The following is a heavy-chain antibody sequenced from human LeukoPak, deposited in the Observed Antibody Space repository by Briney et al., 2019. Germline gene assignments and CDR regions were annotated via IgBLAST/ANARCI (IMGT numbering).Heavy chain of an antibody. V-gene: IGHV3-66*01. CDR3: ARAHDRGYYYGFDY. CDR1: GFTVSSNY. Sequence: TGGSLRLSCAASGFTVSSNYMSWVRQAPGKGLEWVSVIYSAGNTYYPDSVQGRFTMSRENPENTLYLQMNSLRAEDTAVYYCARAHDRGYYYGFDYWGQGTLVTVSS. CDR2: IYSAGNT. D-gene: IGHD3-22*01. J-gene: IGHJ4*02.